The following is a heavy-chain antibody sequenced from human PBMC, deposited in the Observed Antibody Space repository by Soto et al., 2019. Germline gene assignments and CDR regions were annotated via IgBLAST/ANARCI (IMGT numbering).Heavy chain of an antibody. CDR3: ARRGPGTYFDS. Sequence: GGSLRLSCAASGFTFSSYAMNWVRQAPGKGLEWVSVISGSGDSTYYADSVKGRFTISRDNSKNTLYLQMNSLRAEDTAVYYCARRGPGTYFDSWGQGTLVTVS. J-gene: IGHJ4*02. V-gene: IGHV3-23*01. CDR1: GFTFSSYA. CDR2: ISGSGDST. D-gene: IGHD6-13*01.